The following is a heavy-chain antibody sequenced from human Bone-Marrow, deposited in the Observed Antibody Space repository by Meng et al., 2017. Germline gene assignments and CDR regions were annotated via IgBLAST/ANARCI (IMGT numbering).Heavy chain of an antibody. Sequence: VQAQQWGDGRLKPSETRSLPCAAYGGSFSGYSWSGIRQPPGKGLEWIGEINHSGSTNYNPSLKSRVTISVDTSKNQFSLKLSSVTAADTAVYYCARDIRQGGNIWFDPWGQGTLVTVSS. D-gene: IGHD3-16*01. CDR2: INHSGST. CDR3: ARDIRQGGNIWFDP. J-gene: IGHJ5*02. CDR1: GGSFSGYS. V-gene: IGHV4-34*01.